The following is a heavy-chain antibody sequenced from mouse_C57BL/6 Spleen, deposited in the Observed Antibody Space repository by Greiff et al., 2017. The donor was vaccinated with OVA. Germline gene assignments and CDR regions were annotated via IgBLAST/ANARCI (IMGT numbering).Heavy chain of an antibody. V-gene: IGHV1-26*01. CDR2: INPNNGGT. Sequence: EVQLQQSGPELVKPGASVKISCKASGYTFTDYYMNWVKQSHGKSLEWIGDINPNNGGTSYNQKFKGKATLTVDKSSSTAYMELRSLTSEDSAVYYCARGLPPGYSNYYAMDYWGQGTSVTVSS. J-gene: IGHJ4*01. CDR1: GYTFTDYY. CDR3: ARGLPPGYSNYYAMDY. D-gene: IGHD2-5*01.